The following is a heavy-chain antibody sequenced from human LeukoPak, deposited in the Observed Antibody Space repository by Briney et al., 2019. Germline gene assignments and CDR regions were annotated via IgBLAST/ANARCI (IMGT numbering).Heavy chain of an antibody. CDR2: IYYSGST. CDR3: AREPFTMVRGASYYYGMDV. J-gene: IGHJ6*02. D-gene: IGHD3-10*01. V-gene: IGHV4-30-4*01. CDR1: GGSISSGDYY. Sequence: SQTLSLTCTVSGGSISSGDYYWSWIRQPPGKGLEWIGYIYYSGSTYYNPSLKSRVTISVDTSKNQFSLKLSSVTAADTAVYYCAREPFTMVRGASYYYGMDVRGQGTTVTVSS.